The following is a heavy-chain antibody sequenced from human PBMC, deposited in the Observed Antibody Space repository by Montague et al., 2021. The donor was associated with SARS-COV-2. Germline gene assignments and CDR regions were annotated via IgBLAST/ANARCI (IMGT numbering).Heavy chain of an antibody. D-gene: IGHD2-2*01. V-gene: IGHV3-11*01. J-gene: IGHJ5*02. CDR3: ARRGTTYCTSNNCHPNWFDP. CDR2: INGNGTTI. Sequence: SLSLSLAASGFTLSDYFMTWIRQAPGKGPEWLSYINGNGTTIKYADSVKGRFTISRDNARKSLYLQMNSLRVEDTALYYCARRGTTYCTSNNCHPNWFDPWGQGILVTVSS. CDR1: GFTLSDYF.